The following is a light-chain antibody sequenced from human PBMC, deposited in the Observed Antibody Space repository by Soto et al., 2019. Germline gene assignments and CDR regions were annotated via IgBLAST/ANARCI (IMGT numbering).Light chain of an antibody. Sequence: QSVLTQPPSASGSPGQSVTISCTGTSSDFGAYNYVSWYQQHPGKVPKLIIYEVTKRPSGVPDRFSASKSGNTASLTVSGLQAEDEADYYCSSHGGANNFYVFGTGTKVTVL. CDR2: EVT. V-gene: IGLV2-8*01. CDR3: SSHGGANNFYV. CDR1: SSDFGAYNY. J-gene: IGLJ1*01.